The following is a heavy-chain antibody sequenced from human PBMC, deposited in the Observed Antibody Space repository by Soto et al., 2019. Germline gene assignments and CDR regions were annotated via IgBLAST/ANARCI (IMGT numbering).Heavy chain of an antibody. CDR2: ISASGGST. D-gene: IGHD2-15*01. CDR1: GFTFSSYA. Sequence: EVQLLESGGGLVQPGGSLRLSCAASGFTFSSYAMSWVRQAPGKGLEWVSAISASGGSTYYADSVKGRFTISRDSSKNTVCLQINSLRAEATAVYYCAKGSSAVYCFDYWGQGTLVTVSS. CDR3: AKGSSAVYCFDY. V-gene: IGHV3-23*01. J-gene: IGHJ4*02.